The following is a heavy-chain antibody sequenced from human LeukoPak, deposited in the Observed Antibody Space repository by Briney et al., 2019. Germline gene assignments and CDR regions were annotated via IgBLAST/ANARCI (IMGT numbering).Heavy chain of an antibody. CDR1: GGTFSSYA. Sequence: GSSVKVSCKASGGTFSSYAISWVRQAPGQGLEWMGWINPNSGGTNYAQKFQGWVTMTRDTSISTAYMELSRLRSDDTAVYYCATSYGSGSFCLDYWGQGTLVTVSS. CDR2: INPNSGGT. CDR3: ATSYGSGSFCLDY. V-gene: IGHV1-2*04. J-gene: IGHJ4*02. D-gene: IGHD3-10*01.